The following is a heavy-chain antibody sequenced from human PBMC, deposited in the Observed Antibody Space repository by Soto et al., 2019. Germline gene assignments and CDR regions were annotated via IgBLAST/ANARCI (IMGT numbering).Heavy chain of an antibody. J-gene: IGHJ4*02. V-gene: IGHV3-23*01. D-gene: IGHD6-13*01. CDR1: GFTFSSDA. CDR2: ISGSGGST. CDR3: AKLSPTPNIAAAGYFDY. Sequence: EVQLLESGGGLVQPGGSLRLSCAASGFTFSSDAMSWVRQAPGKGLEWVSAISGSGGSTYYADSVKGRFTISRDNSKNTLYLQMNSLRAEDTAVYYCAKLSPTPNIAAAGYFDYWGQGTLVTVSS.